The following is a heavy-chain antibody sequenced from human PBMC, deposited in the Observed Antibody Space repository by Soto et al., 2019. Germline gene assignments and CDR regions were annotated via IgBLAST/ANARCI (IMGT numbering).Heavy chain of an antibody. Sequence: ASVKVSCKASGYTFTSYDINWVRQATGQGLEWMGWMNPNSGNTGYAQKFQGRVTMTRNTSISTAYMELSSLRSEDTAVYYCARPSGGGNYYGSGSYYNYYYYYYGMDVWGQGTTVTVS. CDR2: MNPNSGNT. CDR3: ARPSGGGNYYGSGSYYNYYYYYYGMDV. V-gene: IGHV1-8*01. CDR1: GYTFTSYD. D-gene: IGHD3-10*01. J-gene: IGHJ6*02.